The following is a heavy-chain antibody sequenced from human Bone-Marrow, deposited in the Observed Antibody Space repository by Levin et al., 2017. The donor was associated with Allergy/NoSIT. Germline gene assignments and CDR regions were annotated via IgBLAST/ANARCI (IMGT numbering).Heavy chain of an antibody. CDR2: IYYSGST. CDR1: GGSISSSSYY. D-gene: IGHD5-18*01. J-gene: IGHJ4*02. V-gene: IGHV4-39*01. Sequence: SETLSLTCTVSGGSISSSSYYWGWIRQPPGKGLEWIGSIYYSGSTYYNPSLKSRVTISVDTSKNQFSLKLSSVTAADTAVYYCARPVDTAMGTFFDYWGQGTLVTVSS. CDR3: ARPVDTAMGTFFDY.